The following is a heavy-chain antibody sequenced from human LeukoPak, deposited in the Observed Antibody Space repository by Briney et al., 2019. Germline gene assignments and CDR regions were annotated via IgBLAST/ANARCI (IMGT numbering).Heavy chain of an antibody. CDR3: ARIGGSFPSLDS. CDR1: GGSISSYY. J-gene: IGHJ5*01. D-gene: IGHD1-26*01. CDR2: IYYSGST. V-gene: IGHV4-59*12. Sequence: PSETLSLTCTVSGGSISSYYWSWIRQPPGKGLEWIGYIYYSGSTNYNPSLKSRVTMSVDTSKNQFSLKLSSATAADTAVYYCARIGGSFPSLDSWGQGTLVTVSS.